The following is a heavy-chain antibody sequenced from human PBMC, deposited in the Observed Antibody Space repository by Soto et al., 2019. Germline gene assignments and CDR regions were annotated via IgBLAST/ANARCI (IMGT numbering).Heavy chain of an antibody. D-gene: IGHD2-21*01. V-gene: IGHV1-3*05. CDR2: INAGNGNT. CDR1: GYTFTSYA. Sequence: QVQVVQSGAEEKKPGASVKVSCKASGYTFTSYAMHWVRQAPGQRLEWMGWINAGNGNTKHSQKFQGRVTITRDTSASTAYRELSSLRPEDTAVYYCARGGEPIAYWGQGTLVTVSS. J-gene: IGHJ4*02. CDR3: ARGGEPIAY.